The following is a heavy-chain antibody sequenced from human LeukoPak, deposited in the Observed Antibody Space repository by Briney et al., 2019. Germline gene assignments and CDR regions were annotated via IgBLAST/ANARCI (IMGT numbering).Heavy chain of an antibody. CDR3: TKDRPYSGGGVINY. V-gene: IGHV3-15*01. CDR2: IKSKTDGGTT. J-gene: IGHJ4*02. D-gene: IGHD3-10*01. Sequence: GGSLRLSCAASGFTFSNAWMSWVRQAPGKGPEWVGRIKSKTDGGTTDYAAPVKGRFTISRDDSKNTLYLQMNSLKTEDTAVYYCTKDRPYSGGGVINYWGQGTLVTVSS. CDR1: GFTFSNAW.